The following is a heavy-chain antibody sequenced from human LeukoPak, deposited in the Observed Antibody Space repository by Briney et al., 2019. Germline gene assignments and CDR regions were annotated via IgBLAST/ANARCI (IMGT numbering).Heavy chain of an antibody. J-gene: IGHJ4*02. V-gene: IGHV1-18*01. Sequence: GASVKVSCKASGYTFRSYGISWVRQAPGQGLEWMGWISGYNGYTHYAQKVQGRVTMTTDTSTSTVYMELRSLRSDDTAVYYCARGRRNDILTGYYPYWGQGTLVTVSS. D-gene: IGHD3-9*01. CDR1: GYTFRSYG. CDR3: ARGRRNDILTGYYPY. CDR2: ISGYNGYT.